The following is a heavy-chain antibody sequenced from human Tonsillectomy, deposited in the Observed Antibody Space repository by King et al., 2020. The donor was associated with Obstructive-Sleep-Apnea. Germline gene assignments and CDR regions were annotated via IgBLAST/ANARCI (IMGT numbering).Heavy chain of an antibody. CDR3: AQINRIAAAGAFDY. CDR1: GFSLSTSGVG. V-gene: IGHV2-5*02. Sequence: TLKESGPTLVKPTQTLTLTCTFSGFSLSTSGVGVGWIRQPPGKALEWLALIYWDDDKRYSPSLKSRPTITKDTSKNQVVLTMTNMDPVDTATYYCAQINRIAAAGAFDYWGQGTLVTVSS. CDR2: IYWDDDK. D-gene: IGHD6-13*01. J-gene: IGHJ4*02.